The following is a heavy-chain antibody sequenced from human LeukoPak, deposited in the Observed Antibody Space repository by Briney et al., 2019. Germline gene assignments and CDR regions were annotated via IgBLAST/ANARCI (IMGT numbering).Heavy chain of an antibody. D-gene: IGHD2-2*01. J-gene: IGHJ4*02. CDR1: GGSISSSSYY. Sequence: PSETLSLTCTVSGGSISSSSYYWGWIRQPPGKGLEWIGSIYYSGSTYYNPSLKSRVTISVDTSKNQFSLKLSSVTAADTAVYYCARDFIQAPYQLPASYFDYWGQGTLVTVSS. V-gene: IGHV4-39*07. CDR2: IYYSGST. CDR3: ARDFIQAPYQLPASYFDY.